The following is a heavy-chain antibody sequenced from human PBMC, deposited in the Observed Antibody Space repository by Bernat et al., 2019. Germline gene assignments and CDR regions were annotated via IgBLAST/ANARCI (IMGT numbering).Heavy chain of an antibody. D-gene: IGHD3-16*01. CDR1: GFTFNGYS. V-gene: IGHV3-64D*06. Sequence: EVQLVESGGNLVQPGGSLRLSCSASGFTFNGYSMHWVRQAPGKGLEYVAEIGHFGDGAYYADSVKGRFTISRDNSKNMLFLQMSSLRAEDTAVYYCVRDLHVSHDDWGQGTLVTVSS. CDR2: IGHFGDGA. CDR3: VRDLHVSHDD. J-gene: IGHJ1*01.